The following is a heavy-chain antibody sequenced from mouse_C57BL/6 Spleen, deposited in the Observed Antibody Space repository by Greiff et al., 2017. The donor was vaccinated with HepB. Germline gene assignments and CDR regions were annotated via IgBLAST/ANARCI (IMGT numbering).Heavy chain of an antibody. J-gene: IGHJ1*03. D-gene: IGHD1-3*01. CDR3: ARITLHWYFDV. V-gene: IGHV1-52*01. Sequence: VQLQQPGAELVRPGSSVKLSCKASGYTFTSYWMHLVKQRPIQGLEWIGNIDPSDSETHYNQKFKDKATLTVDKSSSTAYMQLSSLTSEDSAVYYCARITLHWYFDVWGTGTTVTVSS. CDR1: GYTFTSYW. CDR2: IDPSDSET.